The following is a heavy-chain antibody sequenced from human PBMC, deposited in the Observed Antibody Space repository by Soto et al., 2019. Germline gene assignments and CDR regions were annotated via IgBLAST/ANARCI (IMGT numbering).Heavy chain of an antibody. CDR3: ARIGRRYCSGGSCYQKSIRNNWFYP. J-gene: IGHJ5*02. Sequence: SETLSLTCAVYGGSFSGDYWSWIRQPPGKGLEWIGEINHSGSTNYNPSLKSRVTISVDTSKNQFSLKLSSVTAADTAVYYCARIGRRYCSGGSCYQKSIRNNWFYPWGQGTLVTVSS. CDR2: INHSGST. V-gene: IGHV4-34*01. CDR1: GGSFSGDY. D-gene: IGHD2-15*01.